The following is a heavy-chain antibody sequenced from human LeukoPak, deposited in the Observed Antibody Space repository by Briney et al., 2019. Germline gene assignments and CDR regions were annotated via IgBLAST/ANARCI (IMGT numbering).Heavy chain of an antibody. D-gene: IGHD2-2*01. J-gene: IGHJ3*02. V-gene: IGHV1-2*02. Sequence: ASVKVSCKASGYTFTGYYMHWVRQAPGQGLEWMGWINPNSGGTNYAQKFQGRVTMTRDTSISTAYMELSRLRSDDTAVYYCARDVVVPAVYAFDIWGQGTMVTVSS. CDR2: INPNSGGT. CDR3: ARDVVVPAVYAFDI. CDR1: GYTFTGYY.